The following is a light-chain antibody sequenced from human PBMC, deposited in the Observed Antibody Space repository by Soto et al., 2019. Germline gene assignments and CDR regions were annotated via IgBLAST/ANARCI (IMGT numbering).Light chain of an antibody. V-gene: IGKV3-11*01. Sequence: EIVMTRSPATLSLSPGERATLSCRASQSVGKYLVWYQQKPGQAPRLLIYDASNRATGIPARFSGSGSGTDFTLTISSLEPEDVAVYYCQQRGNRPPWTFGQGTKVEIK. CDR3: QQRGNRPPWT. CDR1: QSVGKY. CDR2: DAS. J-gene: IGKJ1*01.